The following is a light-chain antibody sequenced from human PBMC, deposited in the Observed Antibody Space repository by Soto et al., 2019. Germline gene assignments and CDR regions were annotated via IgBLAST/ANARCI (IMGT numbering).Light chain of an antibody. CDR3: SSYTSDSTLV. J-gene: IGLJ2*01. V-gene: IGLV2-14*01. Sequence: QSALTQPASVSGSPGQSITISCTGTSSDVGTYNYVSWYQHHPGKAPKLLIYEVSNRPSGVSNRFSGSKPGNTASLTISGLQAEDEADYYCSSYTSDSTLVFGGGTQLTVL. CDR2: EVS. CDR1: SSDVGTYNY.